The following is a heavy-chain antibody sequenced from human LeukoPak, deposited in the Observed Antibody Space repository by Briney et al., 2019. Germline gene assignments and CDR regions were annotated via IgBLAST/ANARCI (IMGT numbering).Heavy chain of an antibody. D-gene: IGHD5-12*01. Sequence: PGGSLRLSCAASGFTFPNSAMNWVRQAPGKGLEWVSTIGGSAGRTYYADSVKGRFTISRDNSKNTLYLQMNSLRAEDTAIYYCAKSRNSGWPRGFDSWGQGTLVTVSS. V-gene: IGHV3-23*01. J-gene: IGHJ4*02. CDR2: IGGSAGRT. CDR1: GFTFPNSA. CDR3: AKSRNSGWPRGFDS.